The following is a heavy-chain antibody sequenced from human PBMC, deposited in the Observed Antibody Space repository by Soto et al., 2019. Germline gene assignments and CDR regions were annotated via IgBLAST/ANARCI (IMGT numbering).Heavy chain of an antibody. CDR1: GFTFRSFS. D-gene: IGHD1-26*01. J-gene: IGHJ6*02. V-gene: IGHV3-21*01. CDR3: ARDLEGATNYYYYGMDV. Sequence: XXSLRLSFAASGFTFRSFSMHWVLQAPGKGLEWVSSISSSSSYIYYADSVKGRFTISRDNAKNSLYLQMNSLRAEDKAVYYCARDLEGATNYYYYGMDVWGQGTTVTVSS. CDR2: ISSSSSYI.